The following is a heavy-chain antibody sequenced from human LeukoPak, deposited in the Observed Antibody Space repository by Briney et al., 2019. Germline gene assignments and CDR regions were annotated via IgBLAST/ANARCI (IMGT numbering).Heavy chain of an antibody. CDR1: GGSISSYY. V-gene: IGHV4-59*01. Sequence: PSETLSLTCTVSGGSISSYYWSWIRQPPGKGLEWIGYIYYSGSTNYNPSLKSRVTISVDTSKNQFSLKLSSVTAADTAVYYCARDFVYDSSGYPSYYGMDVWAKGPRSPSP. CDR3: ARDFVYDSSGYPSYYGMDV. D-gene: IGHD3-22*01. CDR2: IYYSGST. J-gene: IGHJ6*02.